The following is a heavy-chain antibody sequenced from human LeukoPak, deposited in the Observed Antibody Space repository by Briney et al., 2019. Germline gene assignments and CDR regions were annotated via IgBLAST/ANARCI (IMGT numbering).Heavy chain of an antibody. D-gene: IGHD3-22*01. CDR3: AREGVGTYYYDSSGYMGDY. CDR1: GYTFTGYY. V-gene: IGHV1-2*02. J-gene: IGHJ4*02. Sequence: ASVKVSCKASGYTFTGYYMHWVRQAPGQGLEWMGWINPNSGGTNYAQKFQGRVTMTRDTSTSTVYMELSSLRSEDTAVYYCAREGVGTYYYDSSGYMGDYWGQGTLVTVSS. CDR2: INPNSGGT.